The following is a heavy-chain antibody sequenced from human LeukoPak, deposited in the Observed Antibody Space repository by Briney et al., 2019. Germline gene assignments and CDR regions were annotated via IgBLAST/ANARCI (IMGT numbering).Heavy chain of an antibody. CDR2: IYYSGST. D-gene: IGHD5-12*01. CDR3: ARLRVARVALDY. V-gene: IGHV4-39*01. Sequence: PSETLSLTCTVSGGSISSSSYYWGWIRQPPGKGLEWIGSIYYSGSTYYNPSLKSRVTISVDTSKNQFSLKLSSVTAADTAVYYCARLRVARVALDYWGQGTLVTVSS. CDR1: GGSISSSSYY. J-gene: IGHJ4*02.